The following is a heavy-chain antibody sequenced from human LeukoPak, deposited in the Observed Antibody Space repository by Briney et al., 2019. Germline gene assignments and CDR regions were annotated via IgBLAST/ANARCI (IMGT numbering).Heavy chain of an antibody. CDR2: ISYDGSNK. Sequence: GGSLKLSFQASGLTFITYPIHWVGQAPGKGRKGVAVISYDGSNKYYADSVKGRFTISRDNSKNTLYLQMNSLRAEDTAVYYCARELQGDYGASDYWGQGTLVTVSS. J-gene: IGHJ4*02. V-gene: IGHV3-30-3*01. CDR3: ARELQGDYGASDY. D-gene: IGHD4-17*01. CDR1: GLTFITYP.